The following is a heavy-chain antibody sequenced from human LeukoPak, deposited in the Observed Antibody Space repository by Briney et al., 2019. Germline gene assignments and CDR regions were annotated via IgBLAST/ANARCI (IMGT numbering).Heavy chain of an antibody. D-gene: IGHD6-13*01. CDR3: ARGGIAAAAYYYYMDV. J-gene: IGHJ6*03. V-gene: IGHV6-1*01. CDR2: TYYRSKWYN. CDR1: GDSVSSNSAA. Sequence: SQTLSLTCAISGDSVSSNSAAWNWIRQSPSRGLEWLGRTYYRSKWYNDYAVSVKSRITINPDTSKNQFSLQLNSVTPEDTAVYYCARGGIAAAAYYYYMDVWGKGTTVTVSS.